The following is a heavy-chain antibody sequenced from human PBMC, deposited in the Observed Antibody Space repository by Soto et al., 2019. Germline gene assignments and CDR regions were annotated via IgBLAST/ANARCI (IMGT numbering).Heavy chain of an antibody. V-gene: IGHV4-39*01. J-gene: IGHJ4*02. Sequence: ASVTLSLPFTVSVVSISRSTYYWGWIRQPPGKGLEWIGSIYYSGSTYYNPSLKSRVTISVDTSKNQFSLKLSSVTAADTSVYYCARVHWGELSSYYFDYWGQGTLVTVSS. CDR1: VVSISRSTYY. CDR3: ARVHWGELSSYYFDY. D-gene: IGHD3-16*02. CDR2: IYYSGST.